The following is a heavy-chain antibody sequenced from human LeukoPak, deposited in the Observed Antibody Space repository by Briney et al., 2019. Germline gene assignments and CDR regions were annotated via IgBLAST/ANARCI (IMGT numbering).Heavy chain of an antibody. CDR2: INPNSGGT. J-gene: IGHJ4*02. V-gene: IGHV1-2*02. D-gene: IGHD1-26*01. CDR1: GYTFTGYY. CDR3: ARVSVGTTEVNFDY. Sequence: ASVKVSCKASGYTFTGYYIHWVRQAPGQGLEWMGWINPNSGGTNYAQKFQGRVTMTRDTSISTAYMELNRLRSDDTAVYYCARVSVGTTEVNFDYWGQGTLVTVSS.